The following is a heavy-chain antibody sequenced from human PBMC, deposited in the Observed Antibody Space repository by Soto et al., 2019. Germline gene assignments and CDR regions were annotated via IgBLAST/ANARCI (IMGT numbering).Heavy chain of an antibody. CDR1: GYTFTSYA. D-gene: IGHD1-7*01. CDR3: AREHNWNFAFDY. CDR2: INAGNGNT. J-gene: IGHJ4*02. Sequence: ASVKVSCKASGYTFTSYAMHWLRQAPGQRLEWMGWINAGNGNTKYSQKFQGRVTITRDTSASTAYMELSSLRSEDTAVYYRAREHNWNFAFDYWGQGTLVTVSS. V-gene: IGHV1-3*01.